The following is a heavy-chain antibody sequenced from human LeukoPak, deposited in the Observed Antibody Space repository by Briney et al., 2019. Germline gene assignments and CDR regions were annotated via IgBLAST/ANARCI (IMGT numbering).Heavy chain of an antibody. V-gene: IGHV3-11*04. CDR2: MSNGDTTI. J-gene: IGHJ5*02. CDR1: GFTFSDYY. D-gene: IGHD2-2*01. Sequence: GGTLRLSCAASGFTFSDYYMSWIRQAPGKGLEWVSYMSNGDTTIYYADSVKGRFTISRDNAKNSLYLQMNSLRAEDTAVYYCARLGYCSSTSCPQHVGWFDPWGQGTLVTVSS. CDR3: ARLGYCSSTSCPQHVGWFDP.